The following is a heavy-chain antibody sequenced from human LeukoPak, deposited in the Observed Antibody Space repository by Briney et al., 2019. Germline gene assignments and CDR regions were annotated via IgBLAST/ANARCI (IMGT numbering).Heavy chain of an antibody. CDR1: GFTFSSYS. V-gene: IGHV3-21*01. CDR3: ARDSSGWYYFDY. J-gene: IGHJ4*02. Sequence: PGGSLRLSCVGSGFTFSSYSMNWVRQAPGKGLEWVSSISLSSSFIYYADSVKGRFTISRDNARNSLYLQMNSLRAEDTAVYYCARDSSGWYYFDYWGQGILVTVSS. CDR2: ISLSSSFI. D-gene: IGHD6-19*01.